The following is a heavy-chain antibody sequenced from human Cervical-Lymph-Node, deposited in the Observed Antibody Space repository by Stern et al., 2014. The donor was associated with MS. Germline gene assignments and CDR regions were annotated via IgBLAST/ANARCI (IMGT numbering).Heavy chain of an antibody. J-gene: IGHJ4*02. CDR3: ARVRGVVLAASYFDY. CDR1: GYTFATFA. Sequence: QVQLVQSGAEVKKPGASVKVSCKASGYTFATFAVHWVRQAPGQRLEWVGWIAASNGHPTYSQNFQDRLTFPMDPSANTVYLELSSLRSEDTAVYFCARVRGVVLAASYFDYWGQGTLLTVSS. D-gene: IGHD2-15*01. V-gene: IGHV1-3*01. CDR2: IAASNGHP.